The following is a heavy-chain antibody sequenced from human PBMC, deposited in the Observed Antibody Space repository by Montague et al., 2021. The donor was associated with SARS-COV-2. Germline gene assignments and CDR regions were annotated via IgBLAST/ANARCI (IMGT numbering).Heavy chain of an antibody. Sequence: SETLSLTCTVSSDSINSYYWGWIRQPPGKRLEWLGYVYSSGTTKYNPSLNSRITISVDTSKNQFSLRLDSVTAADTALYYCATLTQSNGDFWGQGALVTVS. CDR1: SDSINSYY. CDR2: VYSSGTT. V-gene: IGHV4-4*08. CDR3: ATLTQSNGDF. D-gene: IGHD4/OR15-4a*01. J-gene: IGHJ4*02.